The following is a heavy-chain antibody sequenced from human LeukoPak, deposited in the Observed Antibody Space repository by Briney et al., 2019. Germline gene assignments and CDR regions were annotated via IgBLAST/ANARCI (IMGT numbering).Heavy chain of an antibody. CDR3: ARSPHILTGENFDY. V-gene: IGHV1-2*02. CDR2: INPNHGDT. D-gene: IGHD3-9*01. CDR1: GYTFTGYY. Sequence: ASVKVSCKASGYTFTGYYMHWVRQAPGQGREWMGWINPNHGDTNYAQKFQDRVPMTRDTSISTAYMHLSRLRSADTAVYYCARSPHILTGENFDYWGQGTLLTVSS. J-gene: IGHJ4*02.